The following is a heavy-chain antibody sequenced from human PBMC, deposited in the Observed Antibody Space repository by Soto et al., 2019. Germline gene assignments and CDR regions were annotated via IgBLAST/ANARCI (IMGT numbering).Heavy chain of an antibody. CDR1: GYTFTSYD. CDR2: MNPKSGNT. J-gene: IGHJ4*02. Sequence: GGSVKVSCKASGYTFTSYDINWVRQATGQGLEWMGWMNPKSGNTGYAQKFQGRVTMTRNTSISTAYMELSSLRSEDTAVYYCARAAGATKGEFDYWGQGTLVTVSS. D-gene: IGHD1-26*01. CDR3: ARAAGATKGEFDY. V-gene: IGHV1-8*01.